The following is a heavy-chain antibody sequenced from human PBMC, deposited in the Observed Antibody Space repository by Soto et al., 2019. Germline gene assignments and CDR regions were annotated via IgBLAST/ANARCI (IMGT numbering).Heavy chain of an antibody. CDR2: ILNSDSTI. Sequence: QVQLVESGGGLVKPGGSLRLSCVASGFTFSDHYMSWISQGPGKGLEWVSYILNSDSTIYYADSVKGLFTISRENDQNSGYLQMNSLRAEDTAVYYCARGHYGMDVWGQGTTVTVAS. CDR3: ARGHYGMDV. CDR1: GFTFSDHY. J-gene: IGHJ6*02. V-gene: IGHV3-11*01.